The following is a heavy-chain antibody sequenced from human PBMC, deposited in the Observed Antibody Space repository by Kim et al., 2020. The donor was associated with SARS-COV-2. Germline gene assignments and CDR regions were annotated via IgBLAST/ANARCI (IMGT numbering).Heavy chain of an antibody. J-gene: IGHJ1*01. D-gene: IGHD6-6*01. Sequence: GGSLRLSCAASKFTFSDYYMSWIRQAPGKGLEWVSYISSSSGYTNYADSAKGRFTISRDNAKNSLYLQMNSLRTEDTAVYYCATYSSSSSSQYWGQGTL. CDR3: ATYSSSSSSQY. V-gene: IGHV3-11*03. CDR1: KFTFSDYY. CDR2: ISSSSGYT.